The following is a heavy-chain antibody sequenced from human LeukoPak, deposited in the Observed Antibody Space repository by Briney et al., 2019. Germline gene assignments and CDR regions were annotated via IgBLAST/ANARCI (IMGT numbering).Heavy chain of an antibody. CDR2: LYWDGDM. CDR1: EFSLSTRGVG. J-gene: IGHJ3*02. V-gene: IGHV2-5*02. Sequence: SGPKLVKPTQTLTLTCTFSEFSLSTRGVGVGWIRQPPGKALEWLALLYWDGDMRYSPSLKSRLTITKDTSKNEVVLTMSHMDPVDTAAYYCAHRQPPGWAFDIWGQGTMVTVSS. CDR3: AHRQPPGWAFDI.